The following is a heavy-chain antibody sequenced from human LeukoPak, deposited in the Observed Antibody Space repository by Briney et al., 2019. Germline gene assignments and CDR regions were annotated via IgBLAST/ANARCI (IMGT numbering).Heavy chain of an antibody. J-gene: IGHJ4*02. Sequence: GASVKVSCKASGYTFGSYGISWVRQAPGQGLEWMGWINGYNGNTKYAQKVQGRVAMTTDTSTSTAYMELRSLRSDDTAVYYCARRYCSSSSCHFDYWGQGTLVTVSS. CDR1: GYTFGSYG. D-gene: IGHD2-2*01. CDR2: INGYNGNT. V-gene: IGHV1-18*01. CDR3: ARRYCSSSSCHFDY.